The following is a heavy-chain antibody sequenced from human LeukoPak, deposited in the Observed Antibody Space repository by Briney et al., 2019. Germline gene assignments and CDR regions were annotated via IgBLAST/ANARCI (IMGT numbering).Heavy chain of an antibody. Sequence: ASVKVSCKASGYTFTSYGISWVRQAPGQGLEWMGWISAYNGNTNYAQKLQGRVTMTTDTSTSTAYMELSSLRSEDTAVYYCARDLSGYSYGYYEDYWGQGTLVTVSS. J-gene: IGHJ4*02. CDR2: ISAYNGNT. V-gene: IGHV1-18*01. D-gene: IGHD5-18*01. CDR3: ARDLSGYSYGYYEDY. CDR1: GYTFTSYG.